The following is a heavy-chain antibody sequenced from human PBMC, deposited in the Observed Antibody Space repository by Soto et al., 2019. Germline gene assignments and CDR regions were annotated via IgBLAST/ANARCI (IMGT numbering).Heavy chain of an antibody. Sequence: GGSLRLSCAASGFTFSSYAMSWVRQAPGKGLEWVSAISGSGGSTYYADSVKGRFTISRDNSKNTLYLQMNSLRAEDTAVYYCATGYYDYVWGSYRPQYFQHWGQGTLVTSPQ. D-gene: IGHD3-16*02. CDR3: ATGYYDYVWGSYRPQYFQH. V-gene: IGHV3-23*01. CDR1: GFTFSSYA. J-gene: IGHJ1*01. CDR2: ISGSGGST.